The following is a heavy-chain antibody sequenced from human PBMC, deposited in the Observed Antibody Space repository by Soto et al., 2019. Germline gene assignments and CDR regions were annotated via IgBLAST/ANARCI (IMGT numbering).Heavy chain of an antibody. D-gene: IGHD3-9*01. V-gene: IGHV4-59*01. CDR3: ASRLTEATTTGDGFDI. Sequence: QVQLQESGPGLVKPSETLSLTCTVSNGSIVNYYWSWIRQPPGKGLEWIGFIYYSGSTNYNPALKSRVTISVDMAKIRHSLRLSSVTAADTAVYYCASRLTEATTTGDGFDIWGQGTMVTVSS. CDR2: IYYSGST. CDR1: NGSIVNYY. J-gene: IGHJ3*02.